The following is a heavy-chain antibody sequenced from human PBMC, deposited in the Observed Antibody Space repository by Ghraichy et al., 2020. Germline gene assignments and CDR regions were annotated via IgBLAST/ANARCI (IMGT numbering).Heavy chain of an antibody. CDR3: AREAQVTAPYYYYYGMDV. CDR1: GFTFSSYG. Sequence: GSLRLSCAASGFTFSSYGMHWVRQAPGKGLEWVAVIWYDGSNKYYADSVKGRFTISRDNSKNTLYLQMNSLRAEDTAVYYCAREAQVTAPYYYYYGMDVWGQGTTVTVSS. D-gene: IGHD3-10*01. V-gene: IGHV3-33*01. CDR2: IWYDGSNK. J-gene: IGHJ6*02.